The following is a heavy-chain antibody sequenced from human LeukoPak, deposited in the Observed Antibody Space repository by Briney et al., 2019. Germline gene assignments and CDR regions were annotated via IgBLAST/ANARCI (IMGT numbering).Heavy chain of an antibody. CDR3: ARDPYDY. Sequence: GRSLRLSCAASGFTFDDYAMHWVRQAPGKGLEWVSGISWNSGSIGYADSVKGRYAISRDNAKNSLYLQMNSLRAEDTAVYYCARDPYDYWGQGTLVTVSS. CDR1: GFTFDDYA. V-gene: IGHV3-9*01. CDR2: ISWNSGSI. J-gene: IGHJ4*02.